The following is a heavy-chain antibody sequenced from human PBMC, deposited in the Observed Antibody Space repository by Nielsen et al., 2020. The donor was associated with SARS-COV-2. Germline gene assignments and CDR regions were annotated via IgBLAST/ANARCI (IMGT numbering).Heavy chain of an antibody. CDR3: ARKEYGDWYFDL. CDR1: GFTFSDYY. D-gene: IGHD4-17*01. Sequence: GESLKISCTASGFTFSDYYLSWIRQVPGKGLEWLSYITTTGTYVSYAESVRGRFTISRDNAKNSLYLHVISLRVEDTAVYYCARKEYGDWYFDLWGRGTLVTVSS. J-gene: IGHJ2*01. CDR2: ITTTGTYV. V-gene: IGHV3-11*04.